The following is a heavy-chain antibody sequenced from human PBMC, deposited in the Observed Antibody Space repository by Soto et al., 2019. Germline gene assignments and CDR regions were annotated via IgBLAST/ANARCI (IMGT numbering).Heavy chain of an antibody. D-gene: IGHD2-2*01. CDR1: GYTFTSYC. J-gene: IGHJ6*02. CDR3: ARLYCISTSCYLGMDV. CDR2: ISAYNGNT. Sequence: ASVKVSCKASGYTFTSYCISWVRQAPGQGLEWMGWISAYNGNTNYAQKLQGRVTMTTDTSTSTAYMELRSLRSDDTAVYYCARLYCISTSCYLGMDVWGQGTTVTVSS. V-gene: IGHV1-18*01.